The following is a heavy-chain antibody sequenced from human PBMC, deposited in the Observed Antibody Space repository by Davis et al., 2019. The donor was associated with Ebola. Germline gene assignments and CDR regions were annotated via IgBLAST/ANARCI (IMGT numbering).Heavy chain of an antibody. CDR1: GYTFTSYD. D-gene: IGHD1-7*01. Sequence: ASVKVSCKASGYTFTSYDINWVRQATGQGLEWMGWMNPNSGNTGYAQKFQGRVTITRNTSISTAYMELSSLRSEDTAVCYCARDHGYNWNYVNWFDPWGQGTLVTVSS. CDR2: MNPNSGNT. J-gene: IGHJ5*02. V-gene: IGHV1-8*03. CDR3: ARDHGYNWNYVNWFDP.